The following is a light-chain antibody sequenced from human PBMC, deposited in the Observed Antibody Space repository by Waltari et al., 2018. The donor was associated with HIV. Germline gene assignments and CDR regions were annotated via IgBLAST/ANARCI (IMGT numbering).Light chain of an antibody. Sequence: ELVMTQSPATLSVSPGERAPLSCRASQSVSSNLAWYQQKPGQAPRLLIYGASTRATGIPARFSGSGSGTEFTLTISSLQSEDFAVYYCQQYNNWPALTFGGGTKVEIK. CDR2: GAS. J-gene: IGKJ4*01. CDR3: QQYNNWPALT. V-gene: IGKV3-15*01. CDR1: QSVSSN.